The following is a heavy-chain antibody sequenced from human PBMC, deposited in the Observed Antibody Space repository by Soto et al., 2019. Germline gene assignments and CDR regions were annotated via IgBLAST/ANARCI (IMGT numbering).Heavy chain of an antibody. CDR3: ARHNYGSGSTYFDY. CDR2: IYYSGST. D-gene: IGHD3-10*01. V-gene: IGHV4-59*08. Sequence: PSETLSLTCTVSGGSISSYDLSWIRQPPGKGLEWIGYIYYSGSTNYNPSLKSRVTISVDTSKNQFSLKLNSMTAADTAVYYCARHNYGSGSTYFDYWGQGTLVTVS. J-gene: IGHJ4*02. CDR1: GGSISSYD.